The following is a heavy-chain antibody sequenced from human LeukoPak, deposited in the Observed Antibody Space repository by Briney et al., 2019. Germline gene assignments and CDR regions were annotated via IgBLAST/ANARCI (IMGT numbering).Heavy chain of an antibody. D-gene: IGHD3-10*01. CDR1: GFTVRSNY. Sequence: GGSLRLSWAASGFTVRSNYMSWVRQAPGEGLEWVSVIYSGGRTYYADSVKGRFTISRDNSKNTLYLQMNSLRAEDTAVYYCARVLSGRGSLYSYYYYMDVWGKGTTVTISS. CDR2: IYSGGRT. J-gene: IGHJ6*03. CDR3: ARVLSGRGSLYSYYYYMDV. V-gene: IGHV3-53*01.